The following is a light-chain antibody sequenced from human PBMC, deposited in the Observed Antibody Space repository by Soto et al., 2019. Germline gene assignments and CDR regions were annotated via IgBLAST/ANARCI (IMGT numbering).Light chain of an antibody. J-gene: IGLJ3*02. Sequence: QSVLTQPPSVSVAPGQTITMSCTGSGSNVGASYDVHWYQVLPGAGPRLLIYKNNNRPSGVPDRFSGSKSGTSASLAITGLRAEDEADYYCQSYDNILSGPLFGGGTKVTVL. CDR1: GSNVGASYD. CDR2: KNN. V-gene: IGLV1-40*01. CDR3: QSYDNILSGPL.